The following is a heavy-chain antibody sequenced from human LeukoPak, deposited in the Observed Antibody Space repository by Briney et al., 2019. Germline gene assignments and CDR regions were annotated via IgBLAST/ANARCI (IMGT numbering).Heavy chain of an antibody. D-gene: IGHD2-2*01. CDR1: GYTFTSYG. J-gene: IGHJ4*02. Sequence: ASVKVSCKASGYTFTSYGISWVRQAPGQGLEWMGWISAYNGNTNYAQKLQGRVTMTTDTSTSTAYMELRSLRSDDTAVYYCARGGDIVVVPAASRPHYWGQGTLVTVSS. CDR2: ISAYNGNT. CDR3: ARGGDIVVVPAASRPHY. V-gene: IGHV1-18*01.